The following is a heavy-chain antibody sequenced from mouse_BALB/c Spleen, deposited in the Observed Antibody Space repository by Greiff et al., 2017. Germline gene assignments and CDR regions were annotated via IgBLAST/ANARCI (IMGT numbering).Heavy chain of an antibody. D-gene: IGHD2-1*01. V-gene: IGHV14-4*02. CDR2: IDPENGDT. Sequence: VQLQQSGAELVKPGASVKLSCTASGFNIKDYYMHWVKQRPEQGLEWIGWIDPENGDTEYAPKFQGKATMTADTSSNTAYLQLSSLTSEDTAVYYCKGIYYGNYAAWFAYWGQGTLVTVSA. CDR1: GFNIKDYY. CDR3: KGIYYGNYAAWFAY. J-gene: IGHJ3*01.